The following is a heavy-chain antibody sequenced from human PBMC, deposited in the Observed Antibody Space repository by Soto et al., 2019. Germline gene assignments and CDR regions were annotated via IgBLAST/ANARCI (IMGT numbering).Heavy chain of an antibody. CDR3: ARTYYYGSGSLYYFDY. J-gene: IGHJ4*02. Sequence: PSETLSLTCTVSGGSISSYYWSWIRQPPGKGLEWIGYIYYSGSTNYNPSLKSRVTISVDTSKNQFSLRLSSVTAADTAVYYCARTYYYGSGSLYYFDYWGQGTLVTVSS. CDR1: GGSISSYY. CDR2: IYYSGST. D-gene: IGHD3-10*01. V-gene: IGHV4-59*01.